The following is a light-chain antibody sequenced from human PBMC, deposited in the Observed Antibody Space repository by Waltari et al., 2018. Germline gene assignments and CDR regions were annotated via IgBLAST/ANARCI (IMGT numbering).Light chain of an antibody. Sequence: QSVLTQPPFASGSPGPSVTISCTGTSSDVGGYNFVSWYQHYPGNAPKLMIYDVTKRPSGVPDRFSGSKSGNTASLTVSGLLAEDEADYYCASYEGTKSVIFGGGTKLTVL. CDR1: SSDVGGYNF. J-gene: IGLJ2*01. CDR2: DVT. V-gene: IGLV2-8*01. CDR3: ASYEGTKSVI.